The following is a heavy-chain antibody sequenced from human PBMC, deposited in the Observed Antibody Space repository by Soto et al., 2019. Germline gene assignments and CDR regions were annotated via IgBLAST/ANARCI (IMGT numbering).Heavy chain of an antibody. CDR2: IYYSGST. J-gene: IGHJ4*02. Sequence: SETLSLTCTVSGGSISSYYWSWIRQPPGKGLEWIGYIYYSGSTNYNPSLKSRVTISVDTSKNQFSLKLSSVTAADTAVYYCARHVDYDSSGYYYPLFDYWGQGTLVTV. D-gene: IGHD3-22*01. V-gene: IGHV4-59*08. CDR3: ARHVDYDSSGYYYPLFDY. CDR1: GGSISSYY.